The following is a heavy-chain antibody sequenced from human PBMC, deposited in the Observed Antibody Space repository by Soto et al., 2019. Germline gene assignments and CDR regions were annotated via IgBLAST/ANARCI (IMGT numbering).Heavy chain of an antibody. D-gene: IGHD1-7*01. CDR1: GFTFSSYA. V-gene: IGHV3-23*01. Sequence: GGSLRLSCAASGFTFSSYAMNWVRQAPGKGLEWVSAISGSGGSTYYADSVKGRFTISRDNSKNTLYLQMNSLRAEDTAVYYCALQALGLTGTTPFDYWGQGTLVTVSS. J-gene: IGHJ4*02. CDR3: ALQALGLTGTTPFDY. CDR2: ISGSGGST.